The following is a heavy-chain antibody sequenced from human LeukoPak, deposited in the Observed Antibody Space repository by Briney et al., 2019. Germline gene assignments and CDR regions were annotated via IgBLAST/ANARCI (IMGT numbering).Heavy chain of an antibody. CDR3: ARHASQDTALGFDP. V-gene: IGHV5-51*01. Sequence: GASVKVSCKASGYTFTSYYMHWVRQMPGKGLEWMGIIYPGDSDTRYSPSFQGQVTISADKSISTAYLQWSSLKASDTAMYYCARHASQDTALGFDPWGQGTLVTVSS. CDR1: GYTFTSYY. CDR2: IYPGDSDT. D-gene: IGHD5-18*01. J-gene: IGHJ5*02.